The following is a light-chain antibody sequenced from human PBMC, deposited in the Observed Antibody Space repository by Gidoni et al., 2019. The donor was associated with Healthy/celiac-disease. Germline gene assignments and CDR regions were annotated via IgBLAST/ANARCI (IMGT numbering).Light chain of an antibody. V-gene: IGLV2-14*03. Sequence: SALTQPAYVSVSPGPSITISCTGTSSDVGGYNYVSWYQQHPGKAPKLMIYDVSNRPSGVSNRFSGSKSGNTASLTISGLQAEDEADYYCSSYTSSSTLEVVFGGGTKLTVL. CDR2: DVS. CDR3: SSYTSSSTLEVV. CDR1: SSDVGGYNY. J-gene: IGLJ2*01.